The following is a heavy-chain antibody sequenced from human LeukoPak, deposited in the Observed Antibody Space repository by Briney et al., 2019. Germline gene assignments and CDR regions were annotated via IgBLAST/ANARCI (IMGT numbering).Heavy chain of an antibody. CDR2: TYSGGST. D-gene: IGHD1-26*01. CDR3: ASGIRAFDN. J-gene: IGHJ4*02. Sequence: GGSLRLSCAASGFTFCSYSMNWVRQAPGEGLEWVSVTYSGGSTYYADSVKGRCTISRDNSKNTLYLQMNSLRGEDTAVYYCASGIRAFDNWGQGTLVTVSS. CDR1: GFTFCSYS. V-gene: IGHV3-66*01.